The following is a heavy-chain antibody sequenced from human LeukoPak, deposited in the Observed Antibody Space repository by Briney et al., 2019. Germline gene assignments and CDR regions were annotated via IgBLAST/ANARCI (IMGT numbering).Heavy chain of an antibody. V-gene: IGHV4-59*01. J-gene: IGHJ4*02. CDR2: IYYTGST. CDR3: TRGLRGGDYQLLPFGY. CDR1: GGSISPYY. Sequence: SETLSLTCTVSGGSISPYYWSWIRQSPGKGLEYIGYIYYTGSTNYNPSLKSRVTISLATSNNQFYLILSSVTAADTAVYYCTRGLRGGDYQLLPFGYWGQGTLVTVSS. D-gene: IGHD1-26*01.